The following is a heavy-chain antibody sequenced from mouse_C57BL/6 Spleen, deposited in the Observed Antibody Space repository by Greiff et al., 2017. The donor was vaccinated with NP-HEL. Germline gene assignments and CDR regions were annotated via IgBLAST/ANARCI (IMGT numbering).Heavy chain of an antibody. J-gene: IGHJ3*01. CDR3: ASGIYYDYGGFAY. V-gene: IGHV3-1*01. CDR1: GYSITSGYD. D-gene: IGHD2-4*01. Sequence: EVKVVESGPGMVKPSQSLSLTCTVTGYSITSGYDWHWIRHFPGNKLEWMGYISYSGSTNYNPSLKSRISITHDTSKNHFFLKLNSVTTEDTATYYCASGIYYDYGGFAYWGQGTLVTVSA. CDR2: ISYSGST.